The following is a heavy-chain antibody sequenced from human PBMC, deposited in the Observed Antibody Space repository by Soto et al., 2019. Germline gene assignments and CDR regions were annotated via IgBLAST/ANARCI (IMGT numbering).Heavy chain of an antibody. CDR2: ISDSGGST. CDR1: GFSFSSYA. V-gene: IGHV3-23*01. CDR3: ANPGYSYGYDWFDP. J-gene: IGHJ5*02. Sequence: EVQLLESGGGLVQPGGSLRLSCAASGFSFSSYAMTWVRQAPGKGLEWVSGISDSGGSTYYADSVKDRFTISRDNSKNMVYLQMNRLRAGDTAVYYCANPGYSYGYDWFDPWGQGTLVTVSS. D-gene: IGHD5-18*01.